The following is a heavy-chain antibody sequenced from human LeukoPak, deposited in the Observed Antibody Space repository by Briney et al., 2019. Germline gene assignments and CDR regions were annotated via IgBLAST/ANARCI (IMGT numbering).Heavy chain of an antibody. J-gene: IGHJ4*02. V-gene: IGHV1-69*13. CDR2: IIPIFGTA. Sequence: ASVKVSCKASGGTLSSYAISWVRQAPGQGLEWMGGIIPIFGTANYAQKFQGRVTITADESTSTAYMKLSSLRSEDTAVYYCASSIAVAGLAFDYWGQGTLVTVSS. D-gene: IGHD6-19*01. CDR3: ASSIAVAGLAFDY. CDR1: GGTLSSYA.